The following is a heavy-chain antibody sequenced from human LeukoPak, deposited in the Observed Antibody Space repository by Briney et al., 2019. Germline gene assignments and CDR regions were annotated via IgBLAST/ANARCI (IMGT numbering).Heavy chain of an antibody. CDR3: VRDTFSPDAFDI. CDR2: ISTSSSYI. Sequence: PGGSLRLSCAASGFTFSSYWMSWVRQAPGKGLEWVSSISTSSSYIYSADSVKGRFTISRDNAKNSLYLQMNSLRAEGTAVYYCVRDTFSPDAFDIWGQGTMVTVSS. D-gene: IGHD3-16*01. CDR1: GFTFSSYW. V-gene: IGHV3-21*01. J-gene: IGHJ3*02.